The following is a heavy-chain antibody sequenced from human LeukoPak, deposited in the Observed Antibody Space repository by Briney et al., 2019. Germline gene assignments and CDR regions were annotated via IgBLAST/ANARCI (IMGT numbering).Heavy chain of an antibody. CDR1: GGSISSGSYY. D-gene: IGHD6-19*01. CDR2: IYTSGST. V-gene: IGHV4-61*02. Sequence: SETLSLTCTVSGGSISSGSYYWSWIRQPAGKGLEWIGRIYTSGSTNYNPSLKSRVTISVDTSKNQFSLKLSSVTAADTAVYYCARDGGSGWPFDYWGQGTLVTVSS. J-gene: IGHJ4*02. CDR3: ARDGGSGWPFDY.